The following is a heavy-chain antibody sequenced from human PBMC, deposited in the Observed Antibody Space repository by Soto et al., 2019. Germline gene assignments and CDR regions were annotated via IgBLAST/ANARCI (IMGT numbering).Heavy chain of an antibody. CDR3: ARDSRGFLEWFHYGMEG. D-gene: IGHD3-3*01. CDR2: INSDGSST. J-gene: IGHJ6*02. Sequence: PGGSLRLSCAASGFTFSSYWMHWVRQAPGKGLVWVSRINSDGSSTSCADSVKGRFTISRDNAKNTLYLQMNSLRAEDTAVYYCARDSRGFLEWFHYGMEGWGQGTTVTVSS. V-gene: IGHV3-74*01. CDR1: GFTFSSYW.